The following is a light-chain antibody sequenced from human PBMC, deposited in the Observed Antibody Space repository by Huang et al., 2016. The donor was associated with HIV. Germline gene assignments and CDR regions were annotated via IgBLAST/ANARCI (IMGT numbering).Light chain of an antibody. CDR3: QQSYRPPRT. Sequence: DIQMTQSPLSLSSSVGDRFTITCRASPSNNKNLNRHQQKPGKATKHLITAATDLHSRVPSRCSGRGSATDFTLNISSLQAEDSATYYCQQSYRPPRTFGQGTQLEI. V-gene: IGKV1-39*01. CDR2: AAT. CDR1: PSNNKN. J-gene: IGKJ2*01.